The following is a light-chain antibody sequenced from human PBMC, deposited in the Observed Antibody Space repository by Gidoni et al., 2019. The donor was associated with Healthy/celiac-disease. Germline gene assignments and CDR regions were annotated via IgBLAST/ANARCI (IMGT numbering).Light chain of an antibody. CDR3: QQYGSSLWT. CDR1: QSVSSSY. V-gene: IGKV3-20*01. CDR2: GAS. J-gene: IGKJ1*01. Sequence: EIVLTQSPGTLSLSPGERATLSCRASQSVSSSYVAWYQQKPGQAPRLLIYGASSRATGIPDRFSGSGSGTDFTLTSSRLEPEDFAVYYCQQYGSSLWTFXXXTKVEIK.